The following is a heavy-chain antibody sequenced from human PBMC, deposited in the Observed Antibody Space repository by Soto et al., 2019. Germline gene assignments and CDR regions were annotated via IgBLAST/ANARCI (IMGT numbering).Heavy chain of an antibody. J-gene: IGHJ5*02. D-gene: IGHD6-19*01. Sequence: QVQLQESGPGLVKPSGTLSLTCAVSGDSVSSHYYCCWVRQSPGKGLEWIGEVFHTGTTSYNPSLRSRVTISMDKSITPFSLDLSSVTDADTAVDYCARSAGWYAIHAWGPGTLVIVSS. V-gene: IGHV4-4*02. CDR2: VFHTGTT. CDR3: ARSAGWYAIHA. CDR1: GDSVSSHYY.